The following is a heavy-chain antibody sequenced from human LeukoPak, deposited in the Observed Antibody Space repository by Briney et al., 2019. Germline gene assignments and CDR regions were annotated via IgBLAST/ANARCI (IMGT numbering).Heavy chain of an antibody. Sequence: ASVTVSCTASGYTFTGYYMHWVRQAPGQGLEWMGWINTNTGNPTYAQGFTGRFVFSLDTSVSTAYLQISSLKAEDTAAYYCAREGIMITFGGVIAHNWFDPWGQGTLVTVSS. V-gene: IGHV7-4-1*02. CDR3: AREGIMITFGGVIAHNWFDP. CDR2: INTNTGNP. D-gene: IGHD3-16*02. J-gene: IGHJ5*02. CDR1: GYTFTGYY.